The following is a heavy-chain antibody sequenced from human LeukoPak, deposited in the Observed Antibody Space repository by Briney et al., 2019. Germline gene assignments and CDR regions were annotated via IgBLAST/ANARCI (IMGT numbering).Heavy chain of an antibody. J-gene: IGHJ5*02. Sequence: SQTLSLTCAISGDSVSSNTAGWNWIRQSPSRGLEWLGRTYYRSKWYNDFAPSLRNRVTINPDTSKNQFSLKLSSVTAADTAVYYCATHTSGSYRPWGQGTLVTVSS. V-gene: IGHV6-1*01. CDR2: TYYRSKWYN. D-gene: IGHD1-26*01. CDR1: GDSVSSNTAG. CDR3: ATHTSGSYRP.